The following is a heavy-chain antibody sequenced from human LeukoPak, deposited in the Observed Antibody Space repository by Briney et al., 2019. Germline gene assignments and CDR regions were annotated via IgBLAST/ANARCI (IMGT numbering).Heavy chain of an antibody. J-gene: IGHJ4*02. V-gene: IGHV4-39*01. Sequence: SETLSLTCTVSGVSISSSYSYWGWIRQPPGMGMEWIGSIYYTGNTYYNASLKSQVSISIDTSKNQFSLKLTSVTAADTAVYYCARQTGSGLFILPGGQGTLVTVSS. CDR3: ARQTGSGLFILP. D-gene: IGHD3/OR15-3a*01. CDR1: GVSISSSYSY. CDR2: IYYTGNT.